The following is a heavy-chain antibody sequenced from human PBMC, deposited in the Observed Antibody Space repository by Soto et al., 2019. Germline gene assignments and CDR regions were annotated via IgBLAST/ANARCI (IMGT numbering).Heavy chain of an antibody. V-gene: IGHV4-4*02. CDR1: GGSISNNYW. J-gene: IGHJ3*02. D-gene: IGHD5-12*01. CDR3: ARHGGHELVI. Sequence: SETLSLTCAVSGGSISNNYWWSWVRQSPGKGLVWIGEISHRGTINYNPSLKSRVTISVDKSKNQLSLKLSSVTAADTAVYYCARHGGHELVIWGRGTMVTVSS. CDR2: ISHRGTI.